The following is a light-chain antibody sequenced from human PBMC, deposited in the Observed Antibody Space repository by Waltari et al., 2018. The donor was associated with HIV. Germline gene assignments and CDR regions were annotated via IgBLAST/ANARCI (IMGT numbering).Light chain of an antibody. Sequence: QSALTQPPSVSGSPGQSVTISCTGTSSDVGNYDRVSWYQGSTGTAPKLILYEVNNRPSGVPDRFAGSKSGHTASLTISGLQPEDEAHYYCSSYTTRTTHVFGTGTKVTVL. V-gene: IGLV2-18*02. CDR1: SSDVGNYDR. J-gene: IGLJ1*01. CDR3: SSYTTRTTHV. CDR2: EVN.